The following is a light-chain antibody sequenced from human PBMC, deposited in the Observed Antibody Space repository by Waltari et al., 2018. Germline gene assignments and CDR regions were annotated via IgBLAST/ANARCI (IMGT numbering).Light chain of an antibody. CDR3: QSYDSSLSGSVV. J-gene: IGLJ2*01. Sequence: QSVLTPPPSVSRAPRHPFPNSPTGCCHPTRAGYDVPSHPQLPGPAPKLLIYGNSNRPSGVPDRFSGSKSGTSASLASTGLQAEDEADYYCQSYDSSLSGSVVFGGGTKLTVL. CDR2: GNS. CDR1: CHPTRAGYD. V-gene: IGLV1-40*01.